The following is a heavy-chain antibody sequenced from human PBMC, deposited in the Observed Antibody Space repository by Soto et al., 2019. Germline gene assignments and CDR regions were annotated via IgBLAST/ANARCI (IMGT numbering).Heavy chain of an antibody. V-gene: IGHV1-69*06. CDR3: ARGKNWAQPPNHSDVDY. D-gene: IGHD2-15*01. CDR2: IIPILGTI. Sequence: QVQLVQSGAEVKTPGSSVRVSCKTAGRTFLISAIAWVRQAPGQGLEWMGGIIPILGTIHIAQNFQGRVNCPADRSTSTADMDLASLRPEATATYFLARGKNWAQPPNHSDVDYWGQGRQVIVSS. CDR1: GRTFLISA. J-gene: IGHJ4*02.